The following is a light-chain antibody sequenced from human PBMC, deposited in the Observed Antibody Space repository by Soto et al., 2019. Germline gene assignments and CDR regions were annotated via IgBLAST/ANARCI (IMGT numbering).Light chain of an antibody. CDR3: QQYGSIPRT. J-gene: IGKJ1*01. Sequence: EIVLTQSPDTLSLSPGDRATLSCRASQYMTRTYIAWYQQKPGQAPRLLLYGTSYRATGIPDRFSGSGSGTDFTLTISSLEPEDFAVYYCQQYGSIPRTFGRGTKVDIK. V-gene: IGKV3-20*01. CDR2: GTS. CDR1: QYMTRTY.